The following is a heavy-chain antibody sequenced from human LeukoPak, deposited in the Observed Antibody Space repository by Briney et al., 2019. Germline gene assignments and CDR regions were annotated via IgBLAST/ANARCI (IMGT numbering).Heavy chain of an antibody. CDR1: VGSISNYF. CDR2: IYYSVST. CDR3: ARLLNEHRMRWVCDC. Sequence: SETLSLTCAVSVGSISNYFWSWIRQPPGKRLEWIGYIYYSVSTNYNPSLKSRVTISADTSKNQFSLRLSAVTAADTAVYYCARLLNEHRMRWVCDCWGQGTLVTVSS. J-gene: IGHJ4*02. V-gene: IGHV4-59*08. D-gene: IGHD1-1*01.